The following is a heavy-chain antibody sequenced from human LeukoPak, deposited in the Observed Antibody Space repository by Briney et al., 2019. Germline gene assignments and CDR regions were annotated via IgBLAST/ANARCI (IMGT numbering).Heavy chain of an antibody. CDR1: KLTISSYS. J-gene: IGHJ2*01. V-gene: IGHV3-23*01. CDR3: AKDLRGPAAGTWYFDL. Sequence: GGSLRLSCAASKLTISSYSMGWVRQAPGKGLEWVSAITGSGDKTFSSDSVKGRFTISRDNSKTTLYLQMNSLPAEDTALSYCAKDLRGPAAGTWYFDLWGRGTLVTVSS. CDR2: ITGSGDKT. D-gene: IGHD6-13*01.